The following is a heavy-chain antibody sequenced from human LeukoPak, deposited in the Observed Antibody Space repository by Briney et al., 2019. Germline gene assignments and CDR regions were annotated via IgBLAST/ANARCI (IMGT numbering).Heavy chain of an antibody. CDR3: ARHVYGRGYYGSGSYYNSAWFDP. CDR2: IYYSGST. Sequence: SETLSLTCTVSGGSISSYYWSWIRQPPGKGLEWIGYIYYSGSTNYNPSLKSRVTISVDPSKNQCSLKLSSVTAADTAVYYCARHVYGRGYYGSGSYYNSAWFDPWGQGTLVTVSS. D-gene: IGHD3-10*01. CDR1: GGSISSYY. V-gene: IGHV4-59*08. J-gene: IGHJ5*02.